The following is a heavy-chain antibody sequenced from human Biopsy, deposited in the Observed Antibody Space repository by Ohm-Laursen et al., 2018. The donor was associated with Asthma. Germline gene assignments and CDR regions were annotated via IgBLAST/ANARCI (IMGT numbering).Heavy chain of an antibody. CDR2: ISYGGKT. V-gene: IGHV4-39*01. CDR3: ARRITIFGVVQKDHGMDA. CDR1: GGSMTPTSHY. J-gene: IGHJ6*02. Sequence: TLSLTCSVSGGSMTPTSHYWDWIRQAPGRGLEWIGYISYGGKTSYNPSLKNRVTISRDTSKNQFSLRLTSVTAADTAVYFCARRITIFGVVQKDHGMDAWGQGTTVIVSS. D-gene: IGHD3-3*01.